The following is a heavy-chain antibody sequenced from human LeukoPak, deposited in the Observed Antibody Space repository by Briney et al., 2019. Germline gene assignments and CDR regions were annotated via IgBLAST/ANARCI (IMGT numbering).Heavy chain of an antibody. CDR3: ARWGVNAGLDC. Sequence: PGGSLRLCCSVSGFTLRSYWMRWVRQAPGKGLEGVANINPDGSETHYVDSVKGRFTISRDNAKSSLFLQMNSLRGEDTAVYYCARWGVNAGLDCWGQGTLVTVSS. D-gene: IGHD3-10*01. CDR2: INPDGSET. CDR1: GFTLRSYW. V-gene: IGHV3-7*01. J-gene: IGHJ4*02.